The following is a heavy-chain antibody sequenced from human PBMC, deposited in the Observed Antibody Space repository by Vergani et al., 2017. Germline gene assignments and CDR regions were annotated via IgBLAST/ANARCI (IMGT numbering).Heavy chain of an antibody. J-gene: IGHJ4*02. Sequence: QVQLQQSGPGLVKPSQTLSLTCAISGDSVSSNSAAWNWIRQSPSRGLVWLGRTYYRAKWYNDYAVSVKSRITINPDTSKNQFSQQLNSVTPEDTAVYYCSRTLLGYSSSWYVGAPYRKFDYWGQGTLVTVSS. CDR3: SRTLLGYSSSWYVGAPYRKFDY. V-gene: IGHV6-1*01. CDR1: GDSVSSNSAA. CDR2: TYYRAKWYN. D-gene: IGHD6-13*01.